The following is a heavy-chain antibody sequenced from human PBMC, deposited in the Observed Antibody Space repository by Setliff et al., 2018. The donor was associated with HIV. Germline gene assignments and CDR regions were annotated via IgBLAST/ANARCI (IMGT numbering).Heavy chain of an antibody. D-gene: IGHD5-18*01. Sequence: TLSLTCTSSGDSLSGYYWSWIRQPAGKGLEWIGRMHTSGNTNYNPSLKSRVTMSVDTSKNQFSLRLSSVTAADMAVYYCARDQKGYSYGYFDSWGQGTLVTVSS. V-gene: IGHV4-4*07. CDR3: ARDQKGYSYGYFDS. CDR2: MHTSGNT. J-gene: IGHJ4*02. CDR1: GDSLSGYY.